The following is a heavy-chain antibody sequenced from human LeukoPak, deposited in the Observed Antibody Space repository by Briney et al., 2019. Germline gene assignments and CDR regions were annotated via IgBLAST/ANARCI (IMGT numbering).Heavy chain of an antibody. Sequence: PGGSLRLSCAASGFTFSSCGMHWVRQAPGKGLEWVTFMQYDGRNTYYTDSVTGRFTMSRDNSENTLYLQMNTLRPEDTAVYYCGRAGANWGDRWYYDFWGQGTLVTVSP. CDR2: MQYDGRNT. V-gene: IGHV3-30*02. CDR3: GRAGANWGDRWYYDF. CDR1: GFTFSSCG. J-gene: IGHJ4*02. D-gene: IGHD3/OR15-3a*01.